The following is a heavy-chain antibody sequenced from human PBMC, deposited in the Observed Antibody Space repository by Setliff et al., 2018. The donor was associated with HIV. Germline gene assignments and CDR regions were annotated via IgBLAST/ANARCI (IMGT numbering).Heavy chain of an antibody. D-gene: IGHD3-16*02. J-gene: IGHJ6*02. CDR3: ARHKVISKLGGLIEDFFYYCLDA. V-gene: IGHV4-34*01. CDR2: INHSGST. Sequence: SETLSLTCAVYGGSFSGYYWSWIRQPPGKGLEWIGEINHSGSTNYNPSLKSRVTISVDTSKNQFSLRVTSVTAADTALYYCARHKVISKLGGLIEDFFYYCLDAWGQGTTVTVSS. CDR1: GGSFSGYY.